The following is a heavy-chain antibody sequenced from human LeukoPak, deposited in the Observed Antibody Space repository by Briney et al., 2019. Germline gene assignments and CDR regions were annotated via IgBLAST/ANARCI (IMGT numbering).Heavy chain of an antibody. D-gene: IGHD5-12*01. CDR3: ARVQYSAYEDAFDI. V-gene: IGHV3-48*03. CDR2: ISSSGSTI. CDR1: GFTFSSYE. J-gene: IGHJ3*02. Sequence: GGSLRLSCAASGFTFSSYEMNWVRQAPGKGLEWVSYISSSGSTIYYADSVKGRFTISRDNAKNSLYLQMNSLRAEDTAVYYCARVQYSAYEDAFDIWGQGTMVTVSS.